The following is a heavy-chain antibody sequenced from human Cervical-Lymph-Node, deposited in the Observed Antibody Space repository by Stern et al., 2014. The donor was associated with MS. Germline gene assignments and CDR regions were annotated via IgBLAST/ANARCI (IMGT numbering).Heavy chain of an antibody. Sequence: VQLVESGPGLVKPSASLSLTCTASGGSINNFYWHWIRQPPGKGLEWVGCIYCIGNTNYNPSLKSRLTKSMDTSKKQFSLRLTSVTAADTAVYYCARGGFAEWVNYYYGMDVWGQGTTVTVSS. CDR3: ARGGFAEWVNYYYGMDV. V-gene: IGHV4-59*01. D-gene: IGHD2-15*01. J-gene: IGHJ6*02. CDR2: IYCIGNT. CDR1: GGSINNFY.